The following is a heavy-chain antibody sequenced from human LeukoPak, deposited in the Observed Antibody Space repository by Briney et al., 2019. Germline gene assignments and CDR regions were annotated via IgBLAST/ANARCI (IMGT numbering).Heavy chain of an antibody. D-gene: IGHD4/OR15-4a*01. CDR3: ARLTENNWSDP. CDR2: ISDTGSI. Sequence: SETLSLTCTVSTDSISDHYWGWIRQPPGKGLEWIAYISDTGSISYKPSLKSRVTISLKTSQNQFSLKVTSVNTSDTAVYYCARLTENNWSDPWGQGILVTVSS. V-gene: IGHV4-59*11. J-gene: IGHJ5*02. CDR1: TDSISDHY.